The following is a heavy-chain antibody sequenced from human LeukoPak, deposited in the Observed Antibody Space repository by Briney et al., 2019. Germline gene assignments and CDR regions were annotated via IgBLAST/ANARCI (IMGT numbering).Heavy chain of an antibody. CDR1: GFTFSDYY. D-gene: IGHD5-12*01. CDR2: ISSSSSYT. CDR3: VRQGGYSGYDYSY. V-gene: IGHV3-11*03. J-gene: IGHJ4*02. Sequence: GALRLSCAASGFTFSDYYMSWIRQAPGKGLEWVSYISSSSSYTNYADSVKGRFTISRDNAKNSLYLQMNSLRAEDTAVYYCVRQGGYSGYDYSYWGQGTLVTVSS.